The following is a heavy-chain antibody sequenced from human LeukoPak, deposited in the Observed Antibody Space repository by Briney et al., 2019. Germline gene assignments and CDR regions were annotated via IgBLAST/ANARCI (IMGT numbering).Heavy chain of an antibody. V-gene: IGHV3-23*01. D-gene: IGHD3-3*02. CDR1: GFTFRLYA. J-gene: IGHJ6*02. CDR2: ISDGGGDT. Sequence: GGSLRLSCAASGFTFRLYAMKWVRQAPGKGLEWVSVISDGGGDTYYADSVKGRFTTSRDNSKNTLYLQMNSLRAEDTAVYYCAKTSPGSYQFWMDVRGQGTTVTVSS. CDR3: AKTSPGSYQFWMDV.